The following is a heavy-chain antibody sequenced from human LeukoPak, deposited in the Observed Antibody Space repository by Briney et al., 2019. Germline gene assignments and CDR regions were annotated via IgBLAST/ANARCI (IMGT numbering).Heavy chain of an antibody. J-gene: IGHJ6*02. Sequence: SETLSLTCTVSGDSISRGGYYWSWIRQHPGTGLEWIGYIDNNENTYYNPTLKSRLTISVDTSKNQFSLKLSSVTAADTAVYYCARDSSMIGDYGMDVWGQGTTVTVSS. D-gene: IGHD3-22*01. CDR1: GDSISRGGYY. V-gene: IGHV4-31*03. CDR2: IDNNENT. CDR3: ARDSSMIGDYGMDV.